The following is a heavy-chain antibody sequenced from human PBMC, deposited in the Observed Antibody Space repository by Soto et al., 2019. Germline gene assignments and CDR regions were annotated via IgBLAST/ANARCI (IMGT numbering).Heavy chain of an antibody. J-gene: IGHJ4*02. D-gene: IGHD6-25*01. CDR2: INRDGTDT. CDR1: EFTFSSYW. CDR3: ARRWQTAGLGY. Sequence: EVHLMESGGGLVQPGGSQRLSCTASEFTFSSYWMHWVRQAPGKGLEWLSRINRDGTDTSYGDSVKGRFTVSRDNVKNTLYLQMDSLTVEDTAVYYCARRWQTAGLGYWGQGALVTVSS. V-gene: IGHV3-74*01.